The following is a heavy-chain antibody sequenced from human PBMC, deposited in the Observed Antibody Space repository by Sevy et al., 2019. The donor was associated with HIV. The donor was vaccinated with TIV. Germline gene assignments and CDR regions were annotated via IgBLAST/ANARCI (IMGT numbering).Heavy chain of an antibody. CDR3: ARGDRGANNWFDP. D-gene: IGHD3-10*01. J-gene: IGHJ5*02. Sequence: SETLSLTCAVYGGSFSGYYWSWIRQPPGKGLEWIGEINHSGSTNYNPSLKSRVTISVDTSKNQFSLKLSSVTAADTAVYYCARGDRGANNWFDPWGQRTLVTVSS. CDR1: GGSFSGYY. V-gene: IGHV4-34*01. CDR2: INHSGST.